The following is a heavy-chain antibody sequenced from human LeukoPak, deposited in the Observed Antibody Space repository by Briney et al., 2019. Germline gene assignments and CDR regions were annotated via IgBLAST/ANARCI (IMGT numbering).Heavy chain of an antibody. CDR3: AKDPAVNGYSSSWKTTYFDY. J-gene: IGHJ4*02. V-gene: IGHV3-23*01. CDR1: GFTFSSYA. D-gene: IGHD6-13*01. Sequence: GGSLRLSCAASGFTFSSYAMSWVRQAPGKGLEWVSAISGSGGSTYYADSVKGRFTISRDNSKNTLYLQMNSLRAEDTAVYYCAKDPAVNGYSSSWKTTYFDYWGQGTLVTVSS. CDR2: ISGSGGST.